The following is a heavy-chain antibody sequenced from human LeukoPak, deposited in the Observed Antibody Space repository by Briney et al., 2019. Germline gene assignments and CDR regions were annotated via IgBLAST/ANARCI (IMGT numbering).Heavy chain of an antibody. J-gene: IGHJ6*03. D-gene: IGHD5-18*01. CDR1: GYSISSGYY. Sequence: PSETLSLTCTVSGYSISSGYYCGWIRQPPGKGLEWIGSIYHSGSTYYNPSLKSRVTISVATTKNQFSLKLSSVTAADTAVYYCARETWIQLWGEVDYYYYYMDVWGKGTTVTVSS. CDR2: IYHSGST. CDR3: ARETWIQLWGEVDYYYYYMDV. V-gene: IGHV4-38-2*02.